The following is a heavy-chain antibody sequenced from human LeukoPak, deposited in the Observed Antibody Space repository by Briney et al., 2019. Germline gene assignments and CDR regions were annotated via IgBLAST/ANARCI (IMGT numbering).Heavy chain of an antibody. V-gene: IGHV1-69*04. CDR3: ARVEQQSWFDP. J-gene: IGHJ5*02. D-gene: IGHD6-13*01. Sequence: SVKVSCKASGGTFSSYAISWVRQAPGQGLEWMGRIIPIFGIANCAQKFQGRVTITADKSTSTAYMELSSLRSEDTAVYYCARVEQQSWFDPWGQGTLVTVSS. CDR2: IIPIFGIA. CDR1: GGTFSSYA.